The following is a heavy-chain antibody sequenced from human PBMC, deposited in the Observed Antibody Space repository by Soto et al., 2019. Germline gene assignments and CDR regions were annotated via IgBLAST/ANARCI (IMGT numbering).Heavy chain of an antibody. D-gene: IGHD6-19*01. CDR2: INHSGST. J-gene: IGHJ4*02. CDR1: SGSISSGGYY. CDR3: AVAGDFDY. Sequence: SLTCTVSSGSISSGGYYWSWIRQHPGKGLEWIVEINHSGSTNYNPSLKSRVTISVDTSKNQFSLKLSSVTAADTAVYYCAVAGDFDYWGQGTLVTVSS. V-gene: IGHV4-31*03.